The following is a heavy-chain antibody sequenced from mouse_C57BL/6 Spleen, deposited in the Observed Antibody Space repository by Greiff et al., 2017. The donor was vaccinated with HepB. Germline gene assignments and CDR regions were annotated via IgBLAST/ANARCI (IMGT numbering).Heavy chain of an antibody. V-gene: IGHV1-80*01. D-gene: IGHD1-1*01. CDR3: ARDYYYGSTLDY. CDR2: IYPGDGDT. Sequence: QVQLKQSGAELVKPGASVKISCKASGYAFSSYWMNWVKQRPGKGLEWIGQIYPGDGDTNYNGKFKGKATLTADKSSSTAYMQLSSLTSEDSAVYFCARDYYYGSTLDYWGQGTTLTVSS. CDR1: GYAFSSYW. J-gene: IGHJ2*01.